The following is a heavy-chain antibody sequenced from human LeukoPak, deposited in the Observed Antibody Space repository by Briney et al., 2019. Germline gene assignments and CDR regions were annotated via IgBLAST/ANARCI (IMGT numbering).Heavy chain of an antibody. V-gene: IGHV1-69*13. CDR1: GYTFTSHG. CDR3: ARESLTTVVTSDY. D-gene: IGHD4-23*01. Sequence: SVKVSCKASGYTFTSHGISCVRQAPGHGLEWMGGIIPIFGTANYAQKFQGRVTITADESTSTAYMELSSLRSEDTAVYYCARESLTTVVTSDYWGQGTLVTVSS. CDR2: IIPIFGTA. J-gene: IGHJ4*02.